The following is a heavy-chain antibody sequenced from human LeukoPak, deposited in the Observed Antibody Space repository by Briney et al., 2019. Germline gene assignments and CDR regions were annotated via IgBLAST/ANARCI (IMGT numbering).Heavy chain of an antibody. CDR3: ARDGGYSGSSYFDY. V-gene: IGHV1-69*13. CDR1: GGTFSSYA. D-gene: IGHD1-26*01. J-gene: IGHJ4*02. CDR2: IIPIFGTA. Sequence: PSVKVSCKASGGTFSSYAISWVRQAPGQGLEWMGGIIPIFGTANYAQKFQGRVTITADESTSTAYMELSSLRSEDTAVYYCARDGGYSGSSYFDYWGQGTLVTVSS.